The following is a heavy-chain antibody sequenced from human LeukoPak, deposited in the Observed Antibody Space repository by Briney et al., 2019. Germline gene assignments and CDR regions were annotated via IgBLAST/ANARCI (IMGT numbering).Heavy chain of an antibody. V-gene: IGHV4-30-2*01. CDR2: IYHSGST. Sequence: SETLSLTCAVSGGSISSGGYSWSWIRQPPGKGLEWIGYIYHSGSTYYNPSLKSRVTISVDRSKNQFSLKLSSVTAADTAVYYCARLIRATNGMDVWSQGTTVTVSS. J-gene: IGHJ6*02. CDR3: ARLIRATNGMDV. CDR1: GGSISSGGYS. D-gene: IGHD1-26*01.